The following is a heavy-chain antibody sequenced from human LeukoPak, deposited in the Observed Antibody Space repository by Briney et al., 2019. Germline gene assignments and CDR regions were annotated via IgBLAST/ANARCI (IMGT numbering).Heavy chain of an antibody. CDR3: ARGALGDAFDI. Sequence: PGGSLRLSCAASGFTFGSYSMNWVRQAPGKGLEWVSSISSSSSYIYYADSVKGRFTISRDNAKNSLYLQMNSLRAEDTAVYYCARGALGDAFDIWGQGTMVTVSS. V-gene: IGHV3-21*01. D-gene: IGHD7-27*01. J-gene: IGHJ3*02. CDR2: ISSSSSYI. CDR1: GFTFGSYS.